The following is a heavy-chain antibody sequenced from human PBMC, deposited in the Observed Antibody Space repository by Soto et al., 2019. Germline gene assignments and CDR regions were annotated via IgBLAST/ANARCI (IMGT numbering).Heavy chain of an antibody. CDR3: ARHFAFTVMTS. CDR1: GGSISSSSYY. J-gene: IGHJ4*02. CDR2: IYYSGST. Sequence: SETLSLTCTVSGGSISSSSYYWGWIRQPPGKGLEWIGSIYYSGSTYYNPSLKSRVTISVDTSKNQFSLKLSSVTAADTAVYYCARHFAFTVMTSWGQGTLVTVSS. V-gene: IGHV4-39*01. D-gene: IGHD4-17*01.